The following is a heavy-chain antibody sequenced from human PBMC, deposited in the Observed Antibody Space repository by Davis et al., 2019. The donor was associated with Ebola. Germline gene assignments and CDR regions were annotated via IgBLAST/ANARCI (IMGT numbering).Heavy chain of an antibody. CDR3: AEIYWVRYGMDV. V-gene: IGHV3-30-3*01. CDR1: GLTFSSSA. J-gene: IGHJ6*02. CDR2: ISYDGSKT. Sequence: GESLKISCAASGLTFSSSAVHWVRQAPGKGLEWVAVISYDGSKTYYADSVKGRFSISRDNSKNTVYLQMSSLRPDDTAVYYCAEIYWVRYGMDVWGQGTTVTVSS. D-gene: IGHD2-8*02.